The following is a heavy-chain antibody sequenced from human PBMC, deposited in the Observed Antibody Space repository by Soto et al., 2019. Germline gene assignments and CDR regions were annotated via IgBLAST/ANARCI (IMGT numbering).Heavy chain of an antibody. J-gene: IGHJ4*02. CDR1: GFTFSSYG. Sequence: GGSLRLSCAASGFTFSSYGMHWVRQAPDKGLEWVAVISYDGSNKYYADSVKGRFTISRDNSKNTLYLQMNSLRAEDTAVYYCAILPSMTTVTTLLYYWGQGTLVTAPQ. CDR3: AILPSMTTVTTLLYY. CDR2: ISYDGSNK. V-gene: IGHV3-30*03. D-gene: IGHD4-17*01.